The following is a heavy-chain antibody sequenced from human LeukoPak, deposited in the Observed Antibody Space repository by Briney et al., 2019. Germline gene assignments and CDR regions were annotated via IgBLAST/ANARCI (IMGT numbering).Heavy chain of an antibody. D-gene: IGHD3-10*01. V-gene: IGHV4-39*07. J-gene: IGHJ6*03. CDR3: AREISGTYYNPLGYMDV. Sequence: SETLSLTCTVSGGPISSSSYYWGWIRQPPGKGLEWIGSIYYSGSTYYNPPLKSRVTMSVDTSKNQFSLNLSSVTAADTAVYYCAREISGTYYNPLGYMDVWGKGTTVTVSS. CDR2: IYYSGST. CDR1: GGPISSSSYY.